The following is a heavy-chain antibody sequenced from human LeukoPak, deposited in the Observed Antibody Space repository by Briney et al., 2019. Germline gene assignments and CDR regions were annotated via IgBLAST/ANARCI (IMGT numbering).Heavy chain of an antibody. CDR1: GFTFSRYV. Sequence: PGGSLRHSCVPSGFTFSRYVMSGVRQAPGRGLEWVSGSGVGVCSTYYAETMKSPFTIARDNSKNTLHLQMTSLRAEDTAVYYCAKTGSGYDFDYWGQGTLVTVSS. CDR2: SGVGVCST. J-gene: IGHJ4*02. CDR3: AKTGSGYDFDY. D-gene: IGHD6-13*01. V-gene: IGHV3-23*01.